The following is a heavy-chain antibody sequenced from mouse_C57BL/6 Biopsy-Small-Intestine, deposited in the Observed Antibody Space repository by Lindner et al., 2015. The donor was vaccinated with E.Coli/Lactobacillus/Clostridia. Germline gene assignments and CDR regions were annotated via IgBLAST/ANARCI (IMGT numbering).Heavy chain of an antibody. Sequence: SVKVSCKASGYTVSSYGFSWVRQAPGQGLGWMGWISGYNGNTKYSQKIALGRVTMTTDTSTNTAYMELRNLRSDDTAVYYCARDPLDTSRRAAGPKSDFWGQGTLVTVSS. CDR1: GYTVSSYG. CDR3: ARDPLDTSRRAAGPKSDF. D-gene: IGHD6-2*01. CDR2: ISGYNGNT. V-gene: IGHV1-4*01. J-gene: IGHJ4*01.